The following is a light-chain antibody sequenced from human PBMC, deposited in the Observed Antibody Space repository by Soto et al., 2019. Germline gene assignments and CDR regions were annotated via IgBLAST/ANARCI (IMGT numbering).Light chain of an antibody. CDR2: DAS. J-gene: IGKJ5*01. V-gene: IGKV1-5*01. Sequence: DIQMTQSPSTLSATAGARVPITCRASQSISSWLAWYQHKPGKAPKLLIYDASNLDSGVPSRFSGSGSGTEFSLTISNLQPDDCATYYCQQYENYWTFGQGTRLEIK. CDR3: QQYENYWT. CDR1: QSISSW.